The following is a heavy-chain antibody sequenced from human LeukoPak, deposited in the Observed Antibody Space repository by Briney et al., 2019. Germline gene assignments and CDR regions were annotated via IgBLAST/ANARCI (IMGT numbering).Heavy chain of an antibody. CDR2: IYTSGST. CDR1: GGSISSGSYY. D-gene: IGHD2-21*02. V-gene: IGHV4-61*02. CDR3: ARGGVTAIPLGYYYYGMDV. J-gene: IGHJ6*02. Sequence: SETLSLTCTVSGGSISSGSYYWSWIRQPAGKGLEWIGRIYTSGSTNYNPSLKSRVTISVDTSKNQFSLKLSSVTAADTAVYYCARGGVTAIPLGYYYYGMDVWGRGTTVTVSS.